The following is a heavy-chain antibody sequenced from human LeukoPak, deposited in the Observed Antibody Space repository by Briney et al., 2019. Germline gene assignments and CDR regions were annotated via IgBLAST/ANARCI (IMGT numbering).Heavy chain of an antibody. CDR2: ISGSGGST. J-gene: IGHJ4*02. Sequence: GGSLRLSCAASGFTFSSYAMSWVRQAPGKGLGGVSAISGSGGSTYYADSVKGRFTISRDNSKNTLYLQMNSLRAEDTAVYYCAKDQTAGRLRFYDYWGQGTLVTVSS. CDR3: AKDQTAGRLRFYDY. V-gene: IGHV3-23*01. CDR1: GFTFSSYA. D-gene: IGHD3-3*01.